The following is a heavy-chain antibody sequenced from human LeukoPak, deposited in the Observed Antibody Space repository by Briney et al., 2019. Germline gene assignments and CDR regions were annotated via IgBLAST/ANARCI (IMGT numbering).Heavy chain of an antibody. V-gene: IGHV3-23*01. CDR2: ITDNGAHT. J-gene: IGHJ4*02. D-gene: IGHD2-2*01. CDR3: ATVGGSCSSSNCFAYFAY. CDR1: GFTISNSA. Sequence: GGSLRLSCAASGFTISNSAMTWVRQAPGKGLAWVSIITDNGAHTFYADSVKGRFTISRDTSENTLYLQMNSLRADDTAVYYCATVGGSCSSSNCFAYFAYWGQGTLLTVSS.